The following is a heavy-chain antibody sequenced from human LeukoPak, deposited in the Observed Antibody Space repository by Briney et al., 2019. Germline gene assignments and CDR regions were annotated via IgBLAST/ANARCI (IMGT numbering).Heavy chain of an antibody. CDR3: ARDHGFGEWNYYYYYMDV. CDR1: GFTFSSYA. Sequence: GGSLRLSCAASGFTFSSYAMHWVRQPPGKGLEWVSSIFQGGGEIHYADSVKGRFTISRDNAKNSLYLQTNSLRAEDTAVYYCARDHGFGEWNYYYYYMDVWGKGTTVTISS. CDR2: IFQGGGEI. V-gene: IGHV3-21*01. D-gene: IGHD3-10*01. J-gene: IGHJ6*03.